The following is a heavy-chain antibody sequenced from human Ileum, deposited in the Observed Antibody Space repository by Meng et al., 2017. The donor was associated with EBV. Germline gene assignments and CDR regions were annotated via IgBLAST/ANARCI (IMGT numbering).Heavy chain of an antibody. V-gene: IGHV4-34*01. CDR1: GGSFSGYY. CDR2: INQSGST. CDR3: ARGNKVSDRGFDY. D-gene: IGHD3-10*01. J-gene: IGHJ4*02. Sequence: QVQLQQWGAGLLKPSETLSLTCAVYGGSFSGYYWSWIRQPPGKGLEWIGEINQSGSTNYNPSLKNRVTISVDTSKNQFSLKLSSVTAADTAVYYCARGNKVSDRGFDYWGQGTLVTVSS.